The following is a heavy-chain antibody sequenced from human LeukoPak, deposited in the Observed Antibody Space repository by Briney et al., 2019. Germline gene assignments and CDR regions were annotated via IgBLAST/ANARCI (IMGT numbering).Heavy chain of an antibody. V-gene: IGHV4-59*01. CDR1: GGSISSYY. Sequence: SETLSLTCTASGGSISSYYWSWIRQPPGKGLEWIGYIYYSGSTNYNPSLKSRVTISVDTSKNQFSLKLSSVTAADTAVYYCARNRLWTAFDIWGQGTMVTVSS. CDR2: IYYSGST. CDR3: ARNRLWTAFDI. J-gene: IGHJ3*02. D-gene: IGHD3/OR15-3a*01.